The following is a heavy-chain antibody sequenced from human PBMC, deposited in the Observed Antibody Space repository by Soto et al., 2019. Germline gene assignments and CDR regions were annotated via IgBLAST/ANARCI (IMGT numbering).Heavy chain of an antibody. Sequence: VQLQESGPGLVKPSETLSLTCTVSGGSISTYYWSWIRQPPGKGLEWIGYISYSGSTNYNPSLKSRLTIAVDTSKNQFSLKLSSVTAADTAVYYCARDAMTTVIPYYYYYGMDVWGQGTTVTVSS. J-gene: IGHJ6*02. D-gene: IGHD4-17*01. CDR2: ISYSGST. CDR3: ARDAMTTVIPYYYYYGMDV. V-gene: IGHV4-59*01. CDR1: GGSISTYY.